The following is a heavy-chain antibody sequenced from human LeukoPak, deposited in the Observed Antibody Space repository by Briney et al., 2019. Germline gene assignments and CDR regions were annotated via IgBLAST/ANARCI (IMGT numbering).Heavy chain of an antibody. V-gene: IGHV3-23*01. CDR1: GFTFSNYA. D-gene: IGHD6-19*01. CDR2: ISGSGGST. CDR3: ARVRYSSGSAFFDY. Sequence: PGGSLRLSCAASGFTFSNYAMNWVRQAPGKGLEWVSTISGSGGSTYYADSVKGRFTISRDNSKNTLYLQMNSLRAEDTAVYYCARVRYSSGSAFFDYWGQGTLVTVSS. J-gene: IGHJ4*02.